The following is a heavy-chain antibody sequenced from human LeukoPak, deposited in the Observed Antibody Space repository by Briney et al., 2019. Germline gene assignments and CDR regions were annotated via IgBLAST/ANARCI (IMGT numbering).Heavy chain of an antibody. D-gene: IGHD3-22*01. CDR2: IYYSGST. Sequence: SETLSLTCTVSGGSISSYYWSWLRQPPGKGLEWIGYIYYSGSTNYNPSLKSRVTISVDTSKNQFSLKLSSVTAADTAVYYCARGNHYYDSSAYLAWESFQHWGQGTLVTVSS. J-gene: IGHJ1*01. CDR3: ARGNHYYDSSAYLAWESFQH. CDR1: GGSISSYY. V-gene: IGHV4-59*01.